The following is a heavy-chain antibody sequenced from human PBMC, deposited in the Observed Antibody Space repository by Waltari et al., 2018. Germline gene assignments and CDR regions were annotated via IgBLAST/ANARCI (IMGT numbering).Heavy chain of an antibody. CDR1: GDSMSSTDW. Sequence: QLQLQESGPGLVKPSGTLSLSCAGPGDSMSSTDWWSWFRQSQQNGLEWMGQVHRSGRTNYNPSFASRVTVSVDTSKNLFSLKVTSVTAADTAVYYCARDRGRGIYLDTWGPGTLVTVSP. V-gene: IGHV4-4*02. J-gene: IGHJ4*02. D-gene: IGHD2-15*01. CDR2: VHRSGRT. CDR3: ARDRGRGIYLDT.